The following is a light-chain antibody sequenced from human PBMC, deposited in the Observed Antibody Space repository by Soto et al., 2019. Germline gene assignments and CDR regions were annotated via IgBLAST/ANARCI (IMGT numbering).Light chain of an antibody. CDR3: SAYTARSTLV. Sequence: QSVLTQPPSASGSPGQSVTISCTGTSSDVGAYNYVSWYRQHPGKAPKLLIFEVNSRPSGVPDRFSGSKSGNTASLTVSGLQSEDEGDYYCSAYTARSTLVFGGGTKVTVL. V-gene: IGLV2-8*01. CDR2: EVN. CDR1: SSDVGAYNY. J-gene: IGLJ3*02.